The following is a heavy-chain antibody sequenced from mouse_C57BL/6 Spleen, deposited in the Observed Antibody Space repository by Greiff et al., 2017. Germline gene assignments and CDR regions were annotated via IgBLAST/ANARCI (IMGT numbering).Heavy chain of an antibody. Sequence: QVQLKQSGPGLVQPSQSLSITCTVSGFSLTSYGVHWVRQSPGKGLEWLGVIWSGGSTYYNAAFISRLSISKDNSKSQVFLKMNSLQADDTAIYYCARKNGYIDYWGQGTTLTVSS. CDR3: ARKNGYIDY. CDR2: IWSGGST. V-gene: IGHV2-2*01. D-gene: IGHD1-1*02. J-gene: IGHJ2*01. CDR1: GFSLTSYG.